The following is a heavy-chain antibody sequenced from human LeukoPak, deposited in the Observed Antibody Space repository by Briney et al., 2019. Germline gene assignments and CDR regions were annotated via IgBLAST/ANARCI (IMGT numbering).Heavy chain of an antibody. Sequence: LSLTCAVYGGSFSGYYWSWIRQPPGKGLEWISYISSSSSTIYYADSVKGRFTISRDNARNSLYLQMNSLRAEDTAVYYCARDHHRRYYDDQARDTFDIWGQGTMVTVSS. V-gene: IGHV3-11*04. J-gene: IGHJ3*02. CDR2: ISSSSSTI. CDR3: ARDHHRRYYDDQARDTFDI. D-gene: IGHD3-22*01. CDR1: GGSFSGYY.